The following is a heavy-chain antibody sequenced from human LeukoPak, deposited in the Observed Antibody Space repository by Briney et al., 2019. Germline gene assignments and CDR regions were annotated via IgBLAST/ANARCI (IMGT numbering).Heavy chain of an antibody. CDR1: GFTFSSYS. V-gene: IGHV3-23*01. J-gene: IGHJ4*02. CDR2: ISGSGGST. CDR3: AKDGVVTITFDY. Sequence: GGSLRLSCAASGFTFSSYSMSWVRQAPGKGLEWVSVISGSGGSTYYGDSVRGRFTISRDNSKNTLYLQMNSLRAEDTAVYYCAKDGVVTITFDYWGQGTLVTVSS. D-gene: IGHD3-16*01.